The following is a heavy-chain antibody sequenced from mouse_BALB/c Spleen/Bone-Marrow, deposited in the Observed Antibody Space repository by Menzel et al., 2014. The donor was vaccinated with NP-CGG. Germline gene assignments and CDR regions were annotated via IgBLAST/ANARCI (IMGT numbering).Heavy chain of an antibody. Sequence: QVQLKDSGTELVRPGTSAKVSCKASGYAFTNYLIEWVKQRPGQGLEWIGVINPGSGDTSYNEKFRGKATLTADKSSSTAYMQLSSLTSDDSAVYFCARNANWLFAYWGQGTLVTVSA. D-gene: IGHD4-1*01. CDR2: INPGSGDT. J-gene: IGHJ3*01. CDR3: ARNANWLFAY. V-gene: IGHV1-54*01. CDR1: GYAFTNYL.